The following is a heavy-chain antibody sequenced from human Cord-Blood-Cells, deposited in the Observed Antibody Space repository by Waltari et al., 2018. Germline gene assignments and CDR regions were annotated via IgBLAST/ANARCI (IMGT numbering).Heavy chain of an antibody. J-gene: IGHJ2*01. CDR1: GYTFTCYY. CDR2: INPNSGGT. CDR3: ARDQARNWYFDL. V-gene: IGHV1-2*04. Sequence: QVQLVQSGAEVKKPGASVKVSCKASGYTFTCYYMPCVLQAPGQGLEWMGWINPNSGGTNYAQKFQGWVTMTRDTSISTAYMELSRLRSDDTAVYYCARDQARNWYFDLWGRGTLVTVSS.